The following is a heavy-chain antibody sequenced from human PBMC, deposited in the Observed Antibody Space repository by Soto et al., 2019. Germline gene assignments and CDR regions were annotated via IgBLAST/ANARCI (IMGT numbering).Heavy chain of an antibody. Sequence: ASVKVSCKASGGTFSSYAISWVRQAPGQGLEWMGGIIPIFGTANYAQKFQGRVTITADESTSTAYMELSSLRSEDTAVYYCARSKYSSGWYRGSYYYGMDVWGQGTTVTVS. CDR2: IIPIFGTA. CDR1: GGTFSSYA. CDR3: ARSKYSSGWYRGSYYYGMDV. D-gene: IGHD6-19*01. J-gene: IGHJ6*02. V-gene: IGHV1-69*13.